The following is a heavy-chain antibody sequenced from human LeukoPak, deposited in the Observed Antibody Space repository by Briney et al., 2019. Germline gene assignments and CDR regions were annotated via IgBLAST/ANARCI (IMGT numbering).Heavy chain of an antibody. V-gene: IGHV3-21*01. CDR1: GFTFSSYS. CDR2: ISSSSTYI. CDR3: ARSAVAGKNWFDP. J-gene: IGHJ5*02. D-gene: IGHD6-19*01. Sequence: GGSLRLSCAASGFTFSSYSMNWVRQAPGKGLEWVSSISSSSTYIYYADSVRGRFTISRDNAKNSLYLQMNSLRAEDTAVYYCARSAVAGKNWFDPWGQGTLVTVSS.